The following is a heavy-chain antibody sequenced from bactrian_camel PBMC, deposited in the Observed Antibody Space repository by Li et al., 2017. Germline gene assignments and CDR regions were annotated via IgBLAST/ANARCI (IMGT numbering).Heavy chain of an antibody. V-gene: IGHV3S40*01. CDR1: GYARCPYD. CDR2: VNSYGDLR. J-gene: IGHJ4*01. D-gene: IGHD3*01. Sequence: VQLVESGGGSVQPGGSLTLSCADYGYARCPYDMNWYRQAPEKDREFVAGVNSYGDLRYADSVQGRFTISQDNALNTMYLQMNSLKPEDTAMYYCARGFQREYGCAYNLNGRGTQVTVS.